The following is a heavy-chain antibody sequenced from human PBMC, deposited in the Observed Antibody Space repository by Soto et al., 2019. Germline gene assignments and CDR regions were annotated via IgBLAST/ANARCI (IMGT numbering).Heavy chain of an antibody. V-gene: IGHV4-59*08. Sequence: SETLSLTCTVSGGSISSYYWSWIRQPPGKGLEWIGYIYYSGSTNYNPSLKSRVTISVDTSKNQFSLKLSSVTAADTAVYYCARHGLLGYCSGGSCYSTWFDPRGQGTQVTVSS. J-gene: IGHJ5*02. CDR1: GGSISSYY. D-gene: IGHD2-15*01. CDR2: IYYSGST. CDR3: ARHGLLGYCSGGSCYSTWFDP.